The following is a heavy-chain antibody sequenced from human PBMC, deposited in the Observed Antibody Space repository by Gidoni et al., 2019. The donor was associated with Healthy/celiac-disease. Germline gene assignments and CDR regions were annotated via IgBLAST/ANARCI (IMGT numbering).Heavy chain of an antibody. CDR1: GGSHSSSSHY. CDR2: IYYSGST. Sequence: QLQLQDSGPGLVKPSETPSLTCTVSGGSHSSSSHYLGWIRPPPGKGLEGFGSIYYSGSTYYNPSLKSRVTISVDTSKNQFSLKLSSVTAADTAVYYCAAIAAAGIALDPWGQGTLVTVSS. CDR3: AAIAAAGIALDP. D-gene: IGHD6-13*01. V-gene: IGHV4-39*07. J-gene: IGHJ5*02.